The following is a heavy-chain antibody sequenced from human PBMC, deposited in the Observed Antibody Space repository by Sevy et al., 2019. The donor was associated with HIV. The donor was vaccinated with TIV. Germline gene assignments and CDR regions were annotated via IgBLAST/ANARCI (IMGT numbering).Heavy chain of an antibody. CDR3: ARLSSCGGDCYYFDY. CDR1: GFTFSHYA. CDR2: MSYVGNSE. V-gene: IGHV3-30*04. Sequence: GGSLRLSCAASGFTFSHYALHWVRQAPGKGLEWVAIMSYVGNSENYADSVKARFTISRDNSKNALYLQMNSLRAEDTAVYYCARLSSCGGDCYYFDYWGQGTLVTVSS. D-gene: IGHD2-21*02. J-gene: IGHJ4*02.